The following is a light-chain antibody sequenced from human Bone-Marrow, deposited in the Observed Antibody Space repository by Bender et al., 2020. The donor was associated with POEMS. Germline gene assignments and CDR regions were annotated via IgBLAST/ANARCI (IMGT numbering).Light chain of an antibody. CDR2: EDI. CDR1: SSDFGLHNR. V-gene: IGLV2-23*01. CDR3: CSYAGSGFSWW. Sequence: QSALTQPPSVSGSPGQSVTISCTGTSSDFGLHNRVCWYQQPPGTAPKLLIYEDIKRPSGVSNRFSGSKSGNTASLTISGLQPEDEAAYYCCSYAGSGFSWWFGGGTEVTVL. J-gene: IGLJ3*02.